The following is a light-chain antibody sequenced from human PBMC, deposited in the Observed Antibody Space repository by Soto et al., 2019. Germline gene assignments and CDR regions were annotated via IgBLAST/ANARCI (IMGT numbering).Light chain of an antibody. J-gene: IGKJ5*01. CDR1: QTVRNNY. CDR2: DAS. V-gene: IGKV3-20*01. CDR3: QQYGSSPPSIT. Sequence: EFVLTQSPGTLSLSPGERATLSCRASQTVRNNYLAWYQQKPGQAPRLLIYDASSRATGIPARFSGSGSGTNFTLTISRLEPEDFAVYYCQQYGSSPPSITFGQGTRLEIK.